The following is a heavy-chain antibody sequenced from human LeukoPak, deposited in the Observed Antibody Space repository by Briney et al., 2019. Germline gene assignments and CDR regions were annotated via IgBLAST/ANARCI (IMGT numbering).Heavy chain of an antibody. CDR1: GGTSSSYA. CDR3: ARVAGGSYQFDY. D-gene: IGHD1-26*01. Sequence: SVKVSCKASGGTSSSYAISWVRQAPGQGLEWMGGIIPIFGTANYAQKFQGRVTITADESTSTAYMELSSLRSEDTAVYYCARVAGGSYQFDYWGQGTLVTVSS. J-gene: IGHJ4*02. CDR2: IIPIFGTA. V-gene: IGHV1-69*13.